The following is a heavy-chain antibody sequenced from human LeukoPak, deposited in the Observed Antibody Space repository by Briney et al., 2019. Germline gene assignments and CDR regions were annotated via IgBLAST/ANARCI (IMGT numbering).Heavy chain of an antibody. CDR2: ISGTGVT. CDR1: GFTFSTYA. CDR3: AKDSAPTVVNWFDP. Sequence: PGGSLRLSCAASGFTFSTYAMSWVRQAPGEGLEWVSSISGTGVTYYADSVKGRFTISRDNSKNTLYLQMNSLRAEDTAVYYCAKDSAPTVVNWFDPWGQGTLVTVSS. V-gene: IGHV3-23*01. D-gene: IGHD4-23*01. J-gene: IGHJ5*02.